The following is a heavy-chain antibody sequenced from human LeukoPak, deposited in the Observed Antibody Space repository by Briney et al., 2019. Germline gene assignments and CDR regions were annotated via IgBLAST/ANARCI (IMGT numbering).Heavy chain of an antibody. CDR1: GFTFSSYS. V-gene: IGHV3-23*01. J-gene: IGHJ3*02. D-gene: IGHD2-2*01. CDR2: ISGSGGST. CDR3: AKDAPIVVVPAALQEYAFDI. Sequence: QSGGSLRLSCAASGFTFSSYSMSWVRQAPGKGLEWVSAISGSGGSTYYADSVKDRFTISRDNSKNTLYLQMNSLRAEDTAVYYCAKDAPIVVVPAALQEYAFDIWGQGTMVTVSS.